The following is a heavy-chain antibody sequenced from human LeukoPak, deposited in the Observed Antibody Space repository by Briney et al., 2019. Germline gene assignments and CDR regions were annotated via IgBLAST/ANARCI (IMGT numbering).Heavy chain of an antibody. J-gene: IGHJ4*02. V-gene: IGHV3-23*01. CDR3: AKDSVAGNLGYFDY. CDR1: GFTFSSYA. D-gene: IGHD6-19*01. CDR2: IRGSGGST. Sequence: PGRSLRLSCAASGFTFSSYAMTWVRQAPGKGLEWVSTIRGSGGSTYYTDSVKGRFTISRDNSKNTLFLQMNSLRAEDTAVYYCAKDSVAGNLGYFDYWGQGTLVTVSS.